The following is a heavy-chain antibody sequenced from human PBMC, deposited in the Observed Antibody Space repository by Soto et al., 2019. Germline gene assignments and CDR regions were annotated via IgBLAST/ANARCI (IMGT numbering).Heavy chain of an antibody. CDR1: GYSFTSYW. V-gene: IGHV5-10-1*01. CDR2: IDPSDSYT. J-gene: IGHJ6*02. Sequence: PGESLKISCKGSGYSFTSYWISWVRQMPVKGLEWMGRIDPSDSYTNYSPSFQGHVTISADKSISTAYLQWSSLKASDTAMYYCAVTIFGVVNTYYYYGMDVWGQGTTVTVSS. D-gene: IGHD3-3*01. CDR3: AVTIFGVVNTYYYYGMDV.